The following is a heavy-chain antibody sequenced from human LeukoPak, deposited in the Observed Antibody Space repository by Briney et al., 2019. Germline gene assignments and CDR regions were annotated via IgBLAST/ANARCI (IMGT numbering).Heavy chain of an antibody. J-gene: IGHJ3*02. CDR1: GYTFTSYA. V-gene: IGHV1-3*01. D-gene: IGHD3-3*01. CDR2: INAGKGNT. CDR3: ARVLDVFDI. Sequence: ASVKVSCKASGYTFTSYAMHWVRQAPGQRLEWMGWINAGKGNTKYSQKFQGRVTITRDTSASTAYMELSSLRSEDTAVYYCARVLDVFDIWGQGTMVTVSS.